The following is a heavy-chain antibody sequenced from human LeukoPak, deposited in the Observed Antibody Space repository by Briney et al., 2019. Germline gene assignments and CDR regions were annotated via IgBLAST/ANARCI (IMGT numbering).Heavy chain of an antibody. V-gene: IGHV3-23*01. Sequence: GGSLRLSCVASGFTFSSYAMSWVRQAPGKGLEWVSAIRESGGSTHYADSVKGRFTISRDNSKNTLYLQMNSLRAEDTAVYYCANLQVDTAMVWNYWGQGTLVTVSS. CDR2: IRESGGST. CDR1: GFTFSSYA. CDR3: ANLQVDTAMVWNY. D-gene: IGHD5-18*01. J-gene: IGHJ4*02.